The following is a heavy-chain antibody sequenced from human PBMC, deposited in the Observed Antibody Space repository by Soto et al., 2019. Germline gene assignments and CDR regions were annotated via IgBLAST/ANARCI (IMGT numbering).Heavy chain of an antibody. J-gene: IGHJ4*02. V-gene: IGHV4-31*03. CDR2: IYYSGST. CDR3: AISQTICGLMTAFDF. D-gene: IGHD3-3*01. Sequence: TLSLTCTVSGGSINSGGYYWSWIRQHPGKGLEWIGYIYYSGSTYYNPSLKSRVTISIDTSKNQFSLKLSSVTAADTAVYYCAISQTICGLMTAFDFWGQGTLVTVSS. CDR1: GGSINSGGYY.